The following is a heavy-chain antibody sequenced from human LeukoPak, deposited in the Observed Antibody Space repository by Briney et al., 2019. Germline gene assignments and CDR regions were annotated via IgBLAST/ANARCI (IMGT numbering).Heavy chain of an antibody. J-gene: IGHJ4*02. Sequence: QPGGSLRLSCAASGFAFSNYWMHWVRQVPGKGLVWVSRITRDGSDANYADSVKCRFTISRDNARNTLYLQMNSLRAEDTAVYYCARDGDGYNFDYWGQGALVTVSS. V-gene: IGHV3-74*01. D-gene: IGHD5-24*01. CDR1: GFAFSNYW. CDR2: ITRDGSDA. CDR3: ARDGDGYNFDY.